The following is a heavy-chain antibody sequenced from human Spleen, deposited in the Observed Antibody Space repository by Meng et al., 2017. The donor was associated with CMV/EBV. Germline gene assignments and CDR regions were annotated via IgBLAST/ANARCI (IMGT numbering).Heavy chain of an antibody. J-gene: IGHJ6*02. CDR1: GFTVSSNY. CDR3: AKDLQETVGFTPGDFYYYSGMDV. D-gene: IGHD1-26*01. Sequence: GGSLRLSCAASGFTVSSNYMSWVRQAAGKGLEWVTVISRCGNTYYADSVKGRFTISRDNSKNTLSLQMNSLRGDDTGVYYCAKDLQETVGFTPGDFYYYSGMDVWGQGATVTVSS. V-gene: IGHV3-66*03. CDR2: ISRCGNT.